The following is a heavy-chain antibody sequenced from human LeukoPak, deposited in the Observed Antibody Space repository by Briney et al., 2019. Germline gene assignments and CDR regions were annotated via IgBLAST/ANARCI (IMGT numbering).Heavy chain of an antibody. CDR2: ISHEGSAK. CDR3: ARTREQWQVLDY. D-gene: IGHD6-19*01. J-gene: IGHJ4*02. V-gene: IGHV3-30*03. CDR1: GFTFSSYG. Sequence: GRSLRLSCAASGFTFSSYGMHWVRQAPGKGLEWVAVISHEGSAKYHADSVKGRFTVSRDNSKNMVYLQMNSLRAEDTAVYYCARTREQWQVLDYWGQGTLVIVSS.